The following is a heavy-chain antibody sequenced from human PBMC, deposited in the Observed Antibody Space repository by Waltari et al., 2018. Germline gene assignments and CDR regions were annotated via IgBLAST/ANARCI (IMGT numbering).Heavy chain of an antibody. Sequence: QVQLVQSGAEVKKPGSSVKVSCKASGGTFSSYAISGVRQAPGQGLEWMGRIIPIFGTANYAQKFQGRVTITADKSTSTAYMELSSLRSEDTAVYYCAREEELRATFYYYYMDVWGKGTTVTISS. CDR2: IIPIFGTA. V-gene: IGHV1-69*13. CDR1: GGTFSSYA. J-gene: IGHJ6*03. CDR3: AREEELRATFYYYYMDV. D-gene: IGHD1-7*01.